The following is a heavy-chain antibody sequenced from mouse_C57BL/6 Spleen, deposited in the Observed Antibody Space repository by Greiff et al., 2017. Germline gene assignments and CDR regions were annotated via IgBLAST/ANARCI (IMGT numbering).Heavy chain of an antibody. CDR2: IYPGSGST. D-gene: IGHD2-5*01. V-gene: IGHV1-55*01. CDR1: GYTFTSYW. Sequence: QVQLQQPGAELVKPGASVKMSCKASGYTFTSYWITWVKPRPGQGLAWIGDIYPGSGSTNYNEKFKSKATLTVDTSSSTAYMQLSSLTSEDAAVYYCAREGDSNYFDYWGQGTTLTVSS. CDR3: AREGDSNYFDY. J-gene: IGHJ2*01.